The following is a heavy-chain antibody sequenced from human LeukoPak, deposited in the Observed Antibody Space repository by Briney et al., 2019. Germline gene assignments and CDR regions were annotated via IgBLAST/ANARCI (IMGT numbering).Heavy chain of an antibody. CDR2: ISGSGATT. CDR1: KFTFHTYL. J-gene: IGHJ4*02. D-gene: IGHD2-21*01. V-gene: IGHV3-23*01. Sequence: TGGSLRLSCAGSKFTFHTYLMSWVRQAPGKGLEWVSSISGSGATTDYADSVKGRFTISRDNVNKTLYLEMSSLRAEDTAVYFCAKDPSAMGPYFFDDWGQGALVTVSS. CDR3: AKDPSAMGPYFFDD.